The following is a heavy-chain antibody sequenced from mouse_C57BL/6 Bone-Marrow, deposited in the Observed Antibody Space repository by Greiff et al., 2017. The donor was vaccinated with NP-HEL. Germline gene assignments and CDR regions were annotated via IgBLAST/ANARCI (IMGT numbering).Heavy chain of an antibody. J-gene: IGHJ1*03. D-gene: IGHD1-1*01. Sequence: VKLVESGAELARPGASVKLSCKASGYTFTSYGISWVKQRTGQGLEWIGEIYPRSGNTYYNEKFKGKATLTADNTSSTAYMELRSLTSEDSAVYFCARKVYYYGSSYWYFDVWGTGTTVTVSS. CDR2: IYPRSGNT. CDR3: ARKVYYYGSSYWYFDV. V-gene: IGHV1-81*01. CDR1: GYTFTSYG.